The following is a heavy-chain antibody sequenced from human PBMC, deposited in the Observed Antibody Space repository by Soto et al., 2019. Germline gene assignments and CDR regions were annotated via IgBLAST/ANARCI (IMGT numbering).Heavy chain of an antibody. V-gene: IGHV3-49*03. CDR2: IMIKAYGDTP. J-gene: IGHJ2*01. CDR3: VRDIARAAAAY. Sequence: EVPLVESGGGLIQPGQSLRLSCTTSGFTFRDSAMSWFRQAPWKGLEGVGYIMIKAYGDTPPYGASAMGRFSISRDDFRCIVYLQMNSLKADDSAVYYSVRDIARAAAAYWGRGILVPVSP. D-gene: IGHD6-25*01. CDR1: GFTFRDSA.